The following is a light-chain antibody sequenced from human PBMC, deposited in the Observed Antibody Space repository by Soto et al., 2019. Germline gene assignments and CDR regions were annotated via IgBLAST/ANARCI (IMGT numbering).Light chain of an antibody. CDR3: SSYTSSSTPYV. CDR1: SSDVGGYNY. J-gene: IGLJ1*01. V-gene: IGLV2-14*01. Sequence: QSALTQPASVSGSPGQSITISCTGTSSDVGGYNYVSWYQQHPGKAPKLMIYDVSNRPSGVSNRFSVSKSGNTASLTISGLQAEDEADYYCSSYTSSSTPYVFGTGTKLTVL. CDR2: DVS.